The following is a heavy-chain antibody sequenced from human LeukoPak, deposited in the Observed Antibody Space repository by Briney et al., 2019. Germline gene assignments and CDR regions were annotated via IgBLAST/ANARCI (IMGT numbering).Heavy chain of an antibody. D-gene: IGHD2-2*01. CDR1: GFTFSSYA. CDR2: ISGSGGGT. Sequence: PGGSLRLSCAASGFTFSSYAMSWVRQAPGKGLEWVSGISGSGGGTYYADSVKGRFTISRDNSKNTLYLQMNSLRAEDTAVYYCAKDHCSSTRCNTYNWFDPWGQGTLVTVSS. V-gene: IGHV3-23*01. J-gene: IGHJ5*02. CDR3: AKDHCSSTRCNTYNWFDP.